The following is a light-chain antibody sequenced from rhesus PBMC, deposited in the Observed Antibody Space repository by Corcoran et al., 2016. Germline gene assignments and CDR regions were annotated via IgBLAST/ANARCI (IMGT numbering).Light chain of an antibody. Sequence: DIQMTQSPSSLSASVGDTVTITCRASQSISGWLAWYQQKAGKAPQLLMYQTSTLQTGVPSRFSGTGSGTVFTLTISSLEPEDVGSYYCQQESNWPLTFGGGTKVEIK. CDR3: QQESNWPLT. CDR1: QSISGW. CDR2: QTS. J-gene: IGKJ4*01. V-gene: IGKV1-22*01.